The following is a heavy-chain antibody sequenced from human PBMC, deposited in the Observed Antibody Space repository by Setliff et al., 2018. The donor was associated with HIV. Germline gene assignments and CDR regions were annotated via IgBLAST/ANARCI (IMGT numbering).Heavy chain of an antibody. D-gene: IGHD3-10*01. CDR2: FDPEDGET. J-gene: IGHJ6*03. CDR1: GYSLTDFS. CDR3: ATFRRGSGRYYYYMDV. V-gene: IGHV1-24*01. Sequence: ASVKISCKFSGYSLTDFSIHWVRQAPGKGLEWMGGFDPEDGETIYAQKFQGRVTMTEDTSTDTAYMELSSLRSQDTALYYCATFRRGSGRYYYYMDVWGKGTTVTVSS.